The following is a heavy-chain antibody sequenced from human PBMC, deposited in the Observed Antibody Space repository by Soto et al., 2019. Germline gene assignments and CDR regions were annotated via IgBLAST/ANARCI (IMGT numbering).Heavy chain of an antibody. J-gene: IGHJ6*01. CDR2: IIPIFGTA. CDR3: ARDRGYSYGYGSGGRETHLDYYGMDV. CDR1: GGTFSSYA. V-gene: IGHV1-69*13. D-gene: IGHD5-18*01. Sequence: GASVKVSCKASGGTFSSYAISWVRQAPGQGLEWMGGIIPIFGTANYAQKFQGRVTITADESTSTAYMELSSLRSEDTAVYYCARDRGYSYGYGSGGRETHLDYYGMDVWGQGTTVTVSS.